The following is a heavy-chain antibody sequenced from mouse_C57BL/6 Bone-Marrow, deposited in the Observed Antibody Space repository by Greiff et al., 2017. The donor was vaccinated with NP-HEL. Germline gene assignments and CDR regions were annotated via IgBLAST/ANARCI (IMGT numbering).Heavy chain of an antibody. V-gene: IGHV3-3*01. CDR3: ARVGYYGSSPYAMDY. CDR2: TFYSGIT. CDR1: GFSINSDCY. D-gene: IGHD1-1*01. Sequence: EVKLMESGPSLVRPSQTLSLTCTVTGFSINSDCYWIWIRQFPGNKLEYIGYTFYSGITYYNPSLESRTYITRDTSKNQFSLKLSSVTTEDTATYYCARVGYYGSSPYAMDYWGQGTSVTVSS. J-gene: IGHJ4*01.